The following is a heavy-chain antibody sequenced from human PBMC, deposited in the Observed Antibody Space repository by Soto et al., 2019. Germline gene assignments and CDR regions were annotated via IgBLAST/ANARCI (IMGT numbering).Heavy chain of an antibody. D-gene: IGHD3-3*01. V-gene: IGHV1-69*13. CDR1: GGTFSSYA. CDR2: IIPIFGTA. J-gene: IGHJ6*02. CDR3: ATVLRFLEWLPRDYYYYGMDV. Sequence: SVKVSCKASGGTFSSYAISWVRQAPGQGLEWMGGIIPIFGTANYAQKFQGRVTITADESTSTAYMELSSLRSEDTAVYYCATVLRFLEWLPRDYYYYGMDVWGQGTRSPSP.